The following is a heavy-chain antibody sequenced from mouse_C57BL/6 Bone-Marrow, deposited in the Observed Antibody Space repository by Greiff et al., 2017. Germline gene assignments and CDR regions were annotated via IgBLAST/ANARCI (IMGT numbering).Heavy chain of an antibody. Sequence: QVHVKQSGAELVKPGASVKMSCKASGYTFTNYSITWVKQRPGQGLEWIGDIYPGSGSTNYNEKVKGKATLTVDPSSSTAYMQLSSLTSEDSAVYYCARNGYGNGWFDDWGQGTLVTVSA. D-gene: IGHD2-10*02. CDR3: ARNGYGNGWFDD. CDR2: IYPGSGST. CDR1: GYTFTNYS. J-gene: IGHJ3*01. V-gene: IGHV1-55*01.